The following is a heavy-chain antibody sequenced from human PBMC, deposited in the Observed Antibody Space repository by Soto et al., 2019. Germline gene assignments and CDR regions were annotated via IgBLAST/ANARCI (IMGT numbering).Heavy chain of an antibody. V-gene: IGHV4-59*01. Sequence: QVQLQESGPGLVKPSETLSLTCTVSGGSISSYYWSWIRQPPGKGLEWIGYIYYSGSTNYNPSLKSRVTISVDTSKNQFSLKLSSVTAADTAVYYCARGVVEILWFGESPVLYGMDVWGQGTTVTVSS. CDR3: ARGVVEILWFGESPVLYGMDV. D-gene: IGHD3-10*01. J-gene: IGHJ6*02. CDR2: IYYSGST. CDR1: GGSISSYY.